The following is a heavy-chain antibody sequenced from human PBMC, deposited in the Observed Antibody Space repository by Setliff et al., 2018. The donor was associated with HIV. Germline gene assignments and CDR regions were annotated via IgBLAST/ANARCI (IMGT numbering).Heavy chain of an antibody. D-gene: IGHD3-10*01. CDR1: GYMFSGFH. J-gene: IGHJ1*01. CDR2: INPNSGGT. CDR3: ARDWAEDYYGSGSFQY. Sequence: SVKVSCKASGYMFSGFHMHWVRQAAGQGLEWMGRINPNSGGTNYAQKFQGRVTMTRDTSISTAHMELSRLRSDDTAVYYCARDWAEDYYGSGSFQYWGQGTLVTVSS. V-gene: IGHV1-2*06.